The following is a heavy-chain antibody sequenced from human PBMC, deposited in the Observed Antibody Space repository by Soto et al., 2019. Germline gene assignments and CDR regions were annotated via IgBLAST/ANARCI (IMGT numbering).Heavy chain of an antibody. CDR3: ARPCKAPTTPNASFHY. CDR2: IIPIFGTA. J-gene: IGHJ4*02. D-gene: IGHD2-2*01. CDR1: GGTLSSYA. V-gene: IGHV1-69*13. Sequence: GASVKVSCKASGGTLSSYAISWVRQAPGQGLEWMGGIIPIFGTANYAQKFQGRVTITADESTSTAYMELSSLRSEDTDVYYCARPCKAPTTPNASFHYSDQPPLITV.